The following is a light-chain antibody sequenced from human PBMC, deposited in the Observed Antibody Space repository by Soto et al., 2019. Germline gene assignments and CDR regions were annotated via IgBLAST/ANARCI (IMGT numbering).Light chain of an antibody. CDR2: SAF. CDR1: QSISNN. CDR3: QEYDGAPPVT. Sequence: IVRTPSQATLSLSPRQRSHLSGRSSQSISNNLAWYQQKPGQAPRLVIYSAFTRATGIPARFSGWGSGTEFTLTISSLQSEDFAVYYCQEYDGAPPVTFGLGTRLEIK. V-gene: IGKV3-15*01. J-gene: IGKJ5*01.